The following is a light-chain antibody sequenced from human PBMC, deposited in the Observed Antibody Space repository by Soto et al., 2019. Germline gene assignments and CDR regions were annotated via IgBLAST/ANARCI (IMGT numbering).Light chain of an antibody. V-gene: IGKV3-20*01. CDR2: GAS. Sequence: EIVLTQSPGTLSLSPGERATLSCRASQSVSSSYLGWYQQKPGQAPRLLIYGASSRATGIPDRFSGSGSGTDFTLTISRLEPEDFAVYYCRHYGSSPRTFGQGTKVEIK. CDR1: QSVSSSY. J-gene: IGKJ1*01. CDR3: RHYGSSPRT.